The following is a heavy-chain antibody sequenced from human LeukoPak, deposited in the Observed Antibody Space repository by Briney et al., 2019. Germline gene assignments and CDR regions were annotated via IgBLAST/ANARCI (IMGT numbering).Heavy chain of an antibody. J-gene: IGHJ3*02. CDR1: GFTFSSYS. CDR3: ARGEQQLTHDAFDI. Sequence: GGSLRLSCAASGFTFSSYSMNGVRQAPGKGLEWVSSISSSSSYIYYADSVKGRFTISRDNAKNSLYLQMNSLRAEDTAVYYCARGEQQLTHDAFDIWGQGTMVTVSS. CDR2: ISSSSSYI. V-gene: IGHV3-21*01. D-gene: IGHD6-13*01.